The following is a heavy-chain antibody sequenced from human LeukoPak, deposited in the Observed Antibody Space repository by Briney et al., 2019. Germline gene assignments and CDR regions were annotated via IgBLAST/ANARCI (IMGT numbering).Heavy chain of an antibody. V-gene: IGHV3-7*01. D-gene: IGHD1-1*01. CDR1: GFTFSNYW. Sequence: GGSLRLSCAASGFTFSNYWMTWVRQAPGKGLEWVAVINQDATKEYYMDSVKARFTISRDNAKNSVSLQMNSLRAEETGLYYCARDDNWAFDYWGQGTLVTVSS. CDR3: ARDDNWAFDY. CDR2: INQDATKE. J-gene: IGHJ4*02.